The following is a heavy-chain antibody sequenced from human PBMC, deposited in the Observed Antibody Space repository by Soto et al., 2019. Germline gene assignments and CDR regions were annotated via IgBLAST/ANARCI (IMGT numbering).Heavy chain of an antibody. D-gene: IGHD3-3*01. CDR1: GITFSNYS. V-gene: IGHV3-21*01. CDR2: ISSSSSYI. Sequence: GGSLRLSCVASGITFSNYSMNWVRQAPGKGLEWVSSISSSSSYIYYADSVKGRFTISRDNAKNSLYLQMNSLRAEDTAVYYCAREYYDFWSGYSNFDYWGQGTLVTV. CDR3: AREYYDFWSGYSNFDY. J-gene: IGHJ4*02.